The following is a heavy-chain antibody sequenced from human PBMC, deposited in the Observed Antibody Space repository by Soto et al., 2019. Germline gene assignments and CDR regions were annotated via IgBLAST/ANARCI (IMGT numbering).Heavy chain of an antibody. CDR2: INHSGST. CDR1: GGSFSGYY. Sequence: QVQLQQWGAGLLKPSETLSLTCAVYGGSFSGYYWSWIRQPPGKGLEWIGEINHSGSTNYNPSLKSRVTISVDTSKNQFSLKLSSVTAADTAVYYCARGESSGYRNWGQGTLVTVSS. D-gene: IGHD3-22*01. V-gene: IGHV4-34*01. CDR3: ARGESSGYRN. J-gene: IGHJ4*02.